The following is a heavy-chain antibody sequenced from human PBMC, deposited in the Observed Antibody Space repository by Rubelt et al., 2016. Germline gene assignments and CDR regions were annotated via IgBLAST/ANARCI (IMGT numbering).Heavy chain of an antibody. CDR1: GGSISSYY. CDR2: IYYSGST. D-gene: IGHD2-2*01. Sequence: QVQLQQWGAGLLKPSETLSLTCTVSGGSISSYYWSWIRQPPGKGLEWIGYIYYSGSTNYNPSLKSRVTISVDTSKNQFSLKLSSVTAADTAVYYFARVWSVGYCSSTSCPIDYWGQGTLVTVSS. CDR3: ARVWSVGYCSSTSCPIDY. J-gene: IGHJ4*02. V-gene: IGHV4-59*01.